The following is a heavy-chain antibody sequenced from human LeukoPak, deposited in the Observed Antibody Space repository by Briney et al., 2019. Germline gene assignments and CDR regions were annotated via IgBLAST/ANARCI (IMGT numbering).Heavy chain of an antibody. CDR3: AKTQPYYYGSGRGNSFDY. D-gene: IGHD3-10*01. J-gene: IGHJ4*02. Sequence: GGSLRLSCAASGFTFSSYAMSWVRQAPGKGLEWVSAISGSGGSTYYADSVKGRFTISRDNSKNTLYLQMNSLRAEDTAVYYCAKTQPYYYGSGRGNSFDYWGQGTLVTVSS. CDR1: GFTFSSYA. V-gene: IGHV3-23*01. CDR2: ISGSGGST.